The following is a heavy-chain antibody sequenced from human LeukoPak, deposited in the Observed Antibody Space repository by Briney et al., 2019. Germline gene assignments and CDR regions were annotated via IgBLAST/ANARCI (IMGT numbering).Heavy chain of an antibody. J-gene: IGHJ3*02. CDR2: ISKDGGST. V-gene: IGHV3-74*03. D-gene: IGHD3-22*01. Sequence: GGSLRLSCAVSGLTFSEYWMHWVRQDAGKGLVWVAGISKDGGSTEYADFVKGRCTISRDNAKNTLYLQMNSLRAEDTAVYYCAREIPSGYDAFDIWGQGTMVTVSS. CDR3: AREIPSGYDAFDI. CDR1: GLTFSEYW.